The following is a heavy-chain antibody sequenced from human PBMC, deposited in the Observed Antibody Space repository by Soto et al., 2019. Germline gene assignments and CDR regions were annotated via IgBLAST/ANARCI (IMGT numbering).Heavy chain of an antibody. V-gene: IGHV3-13*01. Sequence: GGSLRLSCAASGFTFSSYDMHWVRQATGKGLEWVSAIGTAGDTYYPGSVKGRFTISRENAKNSLYLQMNSLRAGDTAVYYCARASEITGDLQPNTYYFDYWGQGTLVTVSS. J-gene: IGHJ4*02. CDR2: IGTAGDT. CDR3: ARASEITGDLQPNTYYFDY. CDR1: GFTFSSYD. D-gene: IGHD7-27*01.